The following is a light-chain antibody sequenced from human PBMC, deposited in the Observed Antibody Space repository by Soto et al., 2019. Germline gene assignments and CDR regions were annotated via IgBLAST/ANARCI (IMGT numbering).Light chain of an antibody. CDR1: QSISVN. CDR3: QQYGSSPPWT. Sequence: EIVMTQSPATLSVSPGDRATLSWRASQSISVNLACYQHKPGQAPRLLIFGASSRATGTPDRFSGSGSGTDFTLTISRLEPEDFAVYYCQQYGSSPPWTFGQGTKVDIK. CDR2: GAS. J-gene: IGKJ1*01. V-gene: IGKV3-20*01.